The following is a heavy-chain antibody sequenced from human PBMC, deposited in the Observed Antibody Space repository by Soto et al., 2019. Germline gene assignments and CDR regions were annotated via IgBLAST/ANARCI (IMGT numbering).Heavy chain of an antibody. V-gene: IGHV3-30*03. CDR3: SRGGGGGVFDL. CDR1: GFTFSSHG. Sequence: QVHLVESGGGVVQPGRSLRLSCAASGFTFSSHGMHWIRQAPGKGLEWVAVIPYDGSHQYYADSVKGRFSISRDNAKNAFYLQLNSLRLEDTGVYFCSRGGGGGVFDLWGQGTFVSVS. CDR2: IPYDGSHQ. J-gene: IGHJ5*02. D-gene: IGHD2-15*01.